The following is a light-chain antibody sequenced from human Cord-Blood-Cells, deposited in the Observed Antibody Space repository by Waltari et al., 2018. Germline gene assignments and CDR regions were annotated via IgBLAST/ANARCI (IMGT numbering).Light chain of an antibody. J-gene: IGKJ2*01. CDR1: QSFLYSSNNKNY. V-gene: IGKV4-1*01. CDR2: WSS. Sequence: DIVMTQSPDSLAVSLGERATINRKSSQSFLYSSNNKNYLAWYQQKPGQPPKLLLYWSSPRESGVPDRFSGNGSWTDFTLTISSLQAEDVAVYYCQQYYSTPYTFGQGTKLEIK. CDR3: QQYYSTPYT.